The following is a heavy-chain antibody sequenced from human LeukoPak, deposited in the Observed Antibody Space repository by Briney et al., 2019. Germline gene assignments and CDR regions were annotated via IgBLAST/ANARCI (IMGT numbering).Heavy chain of an antibody. J-gene: IGHJ4*02. CDR2: IYYSGST. D-gene: IGHD6-19*01. CDR1: GGSIRSYY. CDR3: ARDRIAVAGIFDY. Sequence: SETLSLTCTVSGGSIRSYYWSWIRQPPGKGLEWIGYIYYSGSTNYNPSLKSRVTISVDTPKNQFSLKLSSVTAADTAVYYCARDRIAVAGIFDYWGQGTLVTVSS. V-gene: IGHV4-59*01.